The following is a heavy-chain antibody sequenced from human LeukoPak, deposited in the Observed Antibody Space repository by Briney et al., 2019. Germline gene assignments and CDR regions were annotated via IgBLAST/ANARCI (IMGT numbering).Heavy chain of an antibody. J-gene: IGHJ4*02. Sequence: TASQTLSLTCTVSGGSISSGSYYWSWIRQPAGKGLEWIGCIYTSGGTNYNPSLKSRVTISVDTSKNQFSLKLSSVTAADTAVYYCARGQWLTTVIIDYWGQGTLVTVSS. V-gene: IGHV4-61*02. CDR2: IYTSGGT. CDR3: ARGQWLTTVIIDY. CDR1: GGSISSGSYY. D-gene: IGHD4-17*01.